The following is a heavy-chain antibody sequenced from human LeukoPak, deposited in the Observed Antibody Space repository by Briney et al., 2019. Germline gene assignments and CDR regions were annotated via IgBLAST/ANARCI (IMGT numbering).Heavy chain of an antibody. J-gene: IGHJ5*01. V-gene: IGHV4-4*09. CDR2: IYHTGST. CDR3: ARSDNGYDS. D-gene: IGHD5-24*01. Sequence: PSETLSLTCTVSGDSIRNYYWSWIRQPPGKGLEWLGYIYHTGSTHSNPSLESRVTISVDTSKNQFSLRLSSVTAADTAVYYCARSDNGYDSWGQGTLVTVSS. CDR1: GDSIRNYY.